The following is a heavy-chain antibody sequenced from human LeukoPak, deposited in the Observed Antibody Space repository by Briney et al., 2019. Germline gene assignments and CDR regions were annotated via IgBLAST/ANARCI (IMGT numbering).Heavy chain of an antibody. V-gene: IGHV3-9*03. D-gene: IGHD5-12*01. CDR3: AKGATRGTDYMDV. Sequence: GGSLRLSCAASGFTFDDYAMHWVRQAPGKGLEWVSGISWNSGSIGYADSVKGRFTISRDNAKNSLYLQMNSLRAEDMALYYCAKGATRGTDYMDVWGKGTTVTVSS. CDR2: ISWNSGSI. J-gene: IGHJ6*03. CDR1: GFTFDDYA.